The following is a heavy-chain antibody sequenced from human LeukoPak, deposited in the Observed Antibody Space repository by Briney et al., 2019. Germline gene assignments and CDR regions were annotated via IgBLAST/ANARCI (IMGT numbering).Heavy chain of an antibody. Sequence: PGGSLRLSCAASGFTFSSYAMSWVRQAPGKGLEWVSMITSGGGSTYHADSGKGRFTISRDNSKNTLYLQMTSLRAEDTAVYYCTKDHPDCRGTSCLLFDSWGQGTLVTVSS. D-gene: IGHD2-2*01. CDR3: TKDHPDCRGTSCLLFDS. CDR2: ITSGGGST. J-gene: IGHJ4*02. V-gene: IGHV3-23*01. CDR1: GFTFSSYA.